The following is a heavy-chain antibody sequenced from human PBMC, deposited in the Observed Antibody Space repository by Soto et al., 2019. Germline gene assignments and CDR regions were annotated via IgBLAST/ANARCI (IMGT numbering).Heavy chain of an antibody. J-gene: IGHJ4*02. CDR2: FDPEDGGT. D-gene: IGHD2-15*01. CDR1: GYTLTELS. Sequence: ASVKVSCKVSGYTLTELSMHWVRQAPGKGLEWMGGFDPEDGGTIYAQKFQGRVTMTEDTSTDTAYMELSSLRSEDTAVYYCATVPYCSGGSCYPNDYWGQGTLVTVSS. V-gene: IGHV1-24*01. CDR3: ATVPYCSGGSCYPNDY.